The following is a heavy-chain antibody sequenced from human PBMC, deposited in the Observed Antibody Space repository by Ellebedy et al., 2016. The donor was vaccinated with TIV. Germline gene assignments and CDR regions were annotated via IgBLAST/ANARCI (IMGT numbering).Heavy chain of an antibody. D-gene: IGHD4-17*01. CDR3: ARGRGVTTPGRNYFDY. CDR2: IYPADSDT. Sequence: KVSXXGSGYSFTSYWIGWVRQMPGKGLEWMGVIYPADSDTRYRPSFQGQVTMSADKPFSTAYLQWSTLKAPDTAMYYCARGRGVTTPGRNYFDYWGQGTLVTVSS. J-gene: IGHJ4*02. CDR1: GYSFTSYW. V-gene: IGHV5-51*04.